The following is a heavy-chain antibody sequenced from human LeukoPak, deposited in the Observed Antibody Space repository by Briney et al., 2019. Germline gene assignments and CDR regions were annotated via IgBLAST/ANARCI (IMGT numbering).Heavy chain of an antibody. CDR3: ARGHYGVYALGAFDI. Sequence: GGSLRLSCAASGFTVSSNYMSWVRQAPGKGLEWVSVIYSGGSTYYADSVKGRFTISRDNSKNTLYLQMNSLRAEDTAVYYCARGHYGVYALGAFDIWGQGTMVTVSS. V-gene: IGHV3-53*01. CDR1: GFTVSSNY. D-gene: IGHD4-17*01. J-gene: IGHJ3*02. CDR2: IYSGGST.